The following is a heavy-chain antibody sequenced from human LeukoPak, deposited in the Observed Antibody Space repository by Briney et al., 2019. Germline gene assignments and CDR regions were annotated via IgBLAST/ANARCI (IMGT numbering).Heavy chain of an antibody. J-gene: IGHJ4*02. CDR2: ISAYNGNT. D-gene: IGHD3-10*01. V-gene: IGHV1-18*01. CDR3: ARVSMVRGVTVYYFDY. Sequence: ASVKVSCKASGYTFTSYGVSWVRQAPGQGLEWMGWISAYNGNTNYAQKLQGRVTMTTDTSTSTAYMELRSLRSDDTAVYYCARVSMVRGVTVYYFDYWGQGTLVTVSS. CDR1: GYTFTSYG.